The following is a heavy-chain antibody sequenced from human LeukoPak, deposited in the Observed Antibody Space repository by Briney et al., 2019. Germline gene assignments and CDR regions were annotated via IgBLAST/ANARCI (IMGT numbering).Heavy chain of an antibody. CDR1: GYTFTGYY. Sequence: ASVKIPCKASGYTFTGYYMHWVRQAPGQGREWMGWINPNSGDTNYAQKFQGRVTMTRETSISTAYMELSRLRSDDTAVYYCARDGVIRGVIVYWGQGTLVTVSS. D-gene: IGHD3-10*01. J-gene: IGHJ4*02. V-gene: IGHV1-2*02. CDR3: ARDGVIRGVIVY. CDR2: INPNSGDT.